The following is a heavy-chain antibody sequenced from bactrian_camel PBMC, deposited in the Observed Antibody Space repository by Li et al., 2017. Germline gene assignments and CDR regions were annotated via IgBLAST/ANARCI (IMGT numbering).Heavy chain of an antibody. D-gene: IGHD4*01. J-gene: IGHJ4*01. V-gene: IGHV3S53*01. CDR2: IGIDRST. Sequence: HVQLVESGGGSVQTGESLRLTCVASGSTSCQHGMSWWRQAPGKERELAASIGIDRSTMYADSVKGRFTISRDTAKNTVYLQMHSLESEDTALYYCATRSRDIVVRLATTPAYNYWGQGTQVTVS. CDR1: GSTSCQHG. CDR3: ATRSRDIVVRLATTPAYNY.